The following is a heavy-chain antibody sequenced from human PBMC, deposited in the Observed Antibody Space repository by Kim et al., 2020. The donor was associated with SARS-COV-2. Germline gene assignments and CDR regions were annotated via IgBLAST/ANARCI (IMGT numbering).Heavy chain of an antibody. V-gene: IGHV3-48*02. J-gene: IGHJ4*02. D-gene: IGHD2-15*01. Sequence: VKGRFTISRDKGKNSLYLQMNSLRDEDSAVYYCARDSGLGYSSDWRAYFDSWGQGTLVTVAS. CDR3: ARDSGLGYSSDWRAYFDS.